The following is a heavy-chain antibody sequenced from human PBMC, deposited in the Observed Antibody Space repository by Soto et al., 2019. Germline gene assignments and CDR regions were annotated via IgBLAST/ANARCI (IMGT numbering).Heavy chain of an antibody. CDR2: IIPISGTA. Sequence: QVQLVQSGAEVKKPGSSVKVSCKASGGTFSSYAISWVRQAHGQGLEWMGGIIPISGTANYALKSQGRVTSTADQATSTVYMGLSRLTSAETAVYFCARALSSSTSLGIYYYYYYGIDVWGQGTTVTVSS. V-gene: IGHV1-69*01. CDR1: GGTFSSYA. J-gene: IGHJ6*01. D-gene: IGHD2-2*01. CDR3: ARALSSSTSLGIYYYYYYGIDV.